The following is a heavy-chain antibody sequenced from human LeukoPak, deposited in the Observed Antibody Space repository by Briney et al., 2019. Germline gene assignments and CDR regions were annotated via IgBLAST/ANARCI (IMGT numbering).Heavy chain of an antibody. Sequence: GRSLRLSCAASGFTFSSYAMHWVRQAPGKGLEWVAVISYDGSNKYYADSVKGRFTISRDNSKNTLYLQMNSLRVEDTALYYCARDPINIATAANGFDYWGQGTLVTVSS. D-gene: IGHD6-13*01. V-gene: IGHV3-30*04. CDR3: ARDPINIATAANGFDY. CDR1: GFTFSSYA. J-gene: IGHJ4*02. CDR2: ISYDGSNK.